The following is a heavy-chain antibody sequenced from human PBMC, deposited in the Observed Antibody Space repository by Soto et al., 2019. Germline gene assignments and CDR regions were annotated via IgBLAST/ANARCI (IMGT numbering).Heavy chain of an antibody. D-gene: IGHD5-12*01. CDR3: EGSWT. Sequence: EVQVLESGGGLVQPGGSLRLSCATSGFSFMNYAMSWVRQAPGKGLEWVSGISASGDRSYYADSVKGRFTISKDSSKNTLYLQMNSLRAEDTAVYHCEGSWTWGLGTMVTVSS. V-gene: IGHV3-23*01. CDR2: ISASGDRS. CDR1: GFSFMNYA. J-gene: IGHJ3*01.